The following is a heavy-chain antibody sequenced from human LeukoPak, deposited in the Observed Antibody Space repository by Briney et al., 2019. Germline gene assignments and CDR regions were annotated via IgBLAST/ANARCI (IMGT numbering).Heavy chain of an antibody. CDR2: MNPNSGNT. CDR3: ARGAPYYYDSSGRTLFDY. Sequence: ASVKVSCKAPGYTFTSYDINWVRQATGQGVEWMGWMNPNSGNTGYAQKFQGRVTMTRNISISTAYMELSSLRSEDTAVYYCARGAPYYYDSSGRTLFDYWGQGTLVTVSS. D-gene: IGHD3-22*01. CDR1: GYTFTSYD. V-gene: IGHV1-8*01. J-gene: IGHJ4*02.